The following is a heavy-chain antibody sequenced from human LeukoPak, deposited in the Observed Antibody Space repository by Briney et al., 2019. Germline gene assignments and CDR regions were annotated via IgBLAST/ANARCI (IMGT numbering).Heavy chain of an antibody. CDR3: ARRGDY. CDR1: GGSISSYY. V-gene: IGHV4-59*01. Sequence: SQTLSLTCTVSGGSISSYYWSWIRQPPGKGLEWIGYIYYSVSTNYNPSLKSRVTISVDTSKNQFSLKLSSVTAADTAVYYCARRGDYWGQGTLVTVSS. CDR2: IYYSVST. J-gene: IGHJ4*02.